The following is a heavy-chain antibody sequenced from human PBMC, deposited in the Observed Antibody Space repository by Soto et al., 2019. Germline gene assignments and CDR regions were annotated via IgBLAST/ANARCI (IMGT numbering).Heavy chain of an antibody. V-gene: IGHV3-48*01. CDR1: GFTFSTFS. CDR2: ISSSGSTK. D-gene: IGHD1-26*01. J-gene: IGHJ4*02. Sequence: EVQLVESGGGLVQPGGSLRLSCAASGFTFSTFSMHWVRQPPGKGLEWISYISSSGSTKYYADSAKGRFTISRDNAKNSLKLQMNSLRAEDTAVYYCARAFVWVDYWGQGALVTVSS. CDR3: ARAFVWVDY.